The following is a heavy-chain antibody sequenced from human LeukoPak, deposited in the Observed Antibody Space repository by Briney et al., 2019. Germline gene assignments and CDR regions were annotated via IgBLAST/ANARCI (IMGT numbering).Heavy chain of an antibody. V-gene: IGHV1-18*01. Sequence: GASVKVSCKASGYTFTSYGISWVRQAPGQGLEWMGWISAYNGNTNYAQKLQGRVTMTTDTSTSTAYMELRSLRSDDTAVYYCARDGPSSAYSGSKMIPNYYGMDVWGQGTTVTVSS. CDR3: ARDGPSSAYSGSKMIPNYYGMDV. J-gene: IGHJ6*02. CDR1: GYTFTSYG. D-gene: IGHD1-26*01. CDR2: ISAYNGNT.